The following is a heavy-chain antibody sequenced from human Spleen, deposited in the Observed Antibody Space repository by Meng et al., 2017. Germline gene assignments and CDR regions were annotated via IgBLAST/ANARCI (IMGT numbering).Heavy chain of an antibody. CDR3: AIVLLVAVTANNWFDP. D-gene: IGHD2-21*02. CDR1: GYTFTSYG. V-gene: IGHV1-18*01. Sequence: ASVKVSCKASGYTFTSYGISWVRQAPGQGLEWMGWISNFNSKIKYSQKFQGRVTMTTDTSTNTAYMELRSLTFDDTAVYYCAIVLLVAVTANNWFDPWGQGTLVTVSS. J-gene: IGHJ5*02. CDR2: ISNFNSKI.